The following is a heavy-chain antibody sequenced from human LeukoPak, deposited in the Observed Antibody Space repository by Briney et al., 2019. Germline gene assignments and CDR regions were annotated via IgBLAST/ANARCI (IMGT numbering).Heavy chain of an antibody. V-gene: IGHV6-1*01. Sequence: SQTLSLTCTISGDSVSSNSVTWNWIRQSPSRGLEWLGRTYYRSTWYNDYAVSVRGRITINPDTSKNQFSLQLNSVTPEDTAVYYCARDWTTGYLDLWGRGTLVTVSS. CDR2: TYYRSTWYN. D-gene: IGHD4-17*01. CDR1: GDSVSSNSVT. CDR3: ARDWTTGYLDL. J-gene: IGHJ2*01.